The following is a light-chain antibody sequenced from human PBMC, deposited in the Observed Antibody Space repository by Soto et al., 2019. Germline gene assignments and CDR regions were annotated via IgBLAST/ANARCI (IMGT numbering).Light chain of an antibody. CDR1: SXDVGSYNL. CDR3: CSYAGSNTYV. V-gene: IGLV2-23*01. CDR2: EGS. J-gene: IGLJ1*01. Sequence: QSALTQPASVSGSPGQSFTISCTGTSXDVGSYNLVSWYQQHPGKAPKVMIYEGSKRPSGVSNRFSGSKSGNTASLTISGLQAEDEADYYCCSYAGSNTYVFGTGTKVTVL.